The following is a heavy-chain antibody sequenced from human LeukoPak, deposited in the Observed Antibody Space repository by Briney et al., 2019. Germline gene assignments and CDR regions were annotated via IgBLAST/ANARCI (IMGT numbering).Heavy chain of an antibody. CDR1: GHSISSGYY. CDR2: IYHSGST. CDR3: ARDTGSSSGGGSGMDV. D-gene: IGHD6-13*01. J-gene: IGHJ6*04. Sequence: SETLSLTCAVSGHSISSGYYWGWIRQPPGQGLEWIGSIYHSGSTLYNPSLKSRVTISVDTSKTQFSLNLSSVTAADTAVYYCARDTGSSSGGGSGMDVWGKGTTVTVSS. V-gene: IGHV4-38-2*02.